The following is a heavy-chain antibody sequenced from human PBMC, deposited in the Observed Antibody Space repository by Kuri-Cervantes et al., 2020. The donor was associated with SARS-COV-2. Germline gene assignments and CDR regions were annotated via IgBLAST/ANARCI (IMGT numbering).Heavy chain of an antibody. D-gene: IGHD3-22*01. CDR1: GYTFTGYY. CDR3: ARSTPSRRLVVISQGGAFDI. CDR2: INPNSGGT. J-gene: IGHJ3*02. Sequence: ASVKVSCKASGYTFTGYYMHWVRQAPGQGLEWMGWINPNSGGTNYAQKFQGWVTMTRDTSISTVYKELSRLRSDDTAVYYCARSTPSRRLVVISQGGAFDIWGQGTMVTVSS. V-gene: IGHV1-2*04.